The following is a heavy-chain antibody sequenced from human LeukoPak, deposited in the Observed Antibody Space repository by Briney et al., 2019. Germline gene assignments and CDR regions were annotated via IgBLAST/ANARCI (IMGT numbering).Heavy chain of an antibody. J-gene: IGHJ4*02. CDR2: IYYSGST. Sequence: KPSETLSLTCTVSGGSISTYYWTWIRQPPGKGLEWIGYIYYSGSTNYNPSLKSRVTISVDTSKNQFSLKLSSVTAADTAVYYCARTRDGYNLQFDYWGQGTLVTVSS. CDR1: GGSISTYY. V-gene: IGHV4-59*08. D-gene: IGHD5-24*01. CDR3: ARTRDGYNLQFDY.